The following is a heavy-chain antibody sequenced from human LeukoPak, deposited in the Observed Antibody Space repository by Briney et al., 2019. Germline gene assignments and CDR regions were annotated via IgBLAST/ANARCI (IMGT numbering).Heavy chain of an antibody. V-gene: IGHV1-69*04. Sequence: ASVKVSCKASGGTFSSYAISWVRQAPGQGLEWMGRIIPILGIANYAQKFQGRVTITADKSTSTAYMELSSLRSEDTAVYYCARDTLVVVPGGDAFDIWGQGTMVTVSS. CDR3: ARDTLVVVPGGDAFDI. J-gene: IGHJ3*02. CDR2: IIPILGIA. CDR1: GGTFSSYA. D-gene: IGHD3-22*01.